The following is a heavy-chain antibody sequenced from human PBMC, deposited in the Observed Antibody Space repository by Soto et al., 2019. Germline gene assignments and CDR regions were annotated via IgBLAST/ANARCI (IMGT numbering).Heavy chain of an antibody. CDR2: ISSSSGST. V-gene: IGHV3-11*06. CDR3: ARESEDLTSNFDY. Sequence: GGSLRLSCAASGFTFSDYYMSWIRQAPGKGLEYISYISSSSGSTNYADSVKGRFTISRDNAKNSLYLEMNSLRAEDTAVYYCARESEDLTSNFDYWGQGTLVTVSS. J-gene: IGHJ4*02. CDR1: GFTFSDYY.